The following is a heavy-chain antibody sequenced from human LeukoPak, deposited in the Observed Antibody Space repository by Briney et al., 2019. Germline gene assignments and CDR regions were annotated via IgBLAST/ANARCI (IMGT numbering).Heavy chain of an antibody. CDR1: GFTFTTYG. D-gene: IGHD2-2*03. CDR3: AKDSHWILFDD. J-gene: IGHJ4*02. CDR2: IGGSGTRT. V-gene: IGHV3-23*01. Sequence: GGSLRLSCSASGFTFTTYGMNWVRQAPGKGLEWVSGIGGSGTRTYYADSVKGRFTISRDDSKNTLYLQMNSLRDEDTAVYYCAKDSHWILFDDWGQGTLVTVSS.